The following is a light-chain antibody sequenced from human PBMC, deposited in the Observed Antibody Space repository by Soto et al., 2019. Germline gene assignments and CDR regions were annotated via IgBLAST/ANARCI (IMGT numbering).Light chain of an antibody. V-gene: IGLV2-14*01. CDR1: GSDVGGYKY. CDR3: SSYASSSPFV. Sequence: ALTQPASVSGSPGQSITISCTGTGSDVGGYKYVSWYQQLPGKAPKLMIYDVSYRPSGVSDRFSGSKSGNTASLIISGLQAEDEADYYCSSYASSSPFVFGTGTKVTVL. J-gene: IGLJ1*01. CDR2: DVS.